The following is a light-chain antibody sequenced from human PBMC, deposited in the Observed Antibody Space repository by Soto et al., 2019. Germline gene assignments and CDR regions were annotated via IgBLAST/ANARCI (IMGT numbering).Light chain of an antibody. V-gene: IGLV2-14*01. CDR2: DVS. J-gene: IGLJ1*01. CDR1: SSDVGGFNY. CDR3: NSYTSSSTGV. Sequence: QSGLTQPASGAGFPGQSIAISCTGTSSDVGGFNYVSWYQQHPGKAPKLIIYDVSNRPSGVSNRFSGSKSGNTASLTISGLQAEDEADYYCNSYTSSSTGVFGTGTKVTVL.